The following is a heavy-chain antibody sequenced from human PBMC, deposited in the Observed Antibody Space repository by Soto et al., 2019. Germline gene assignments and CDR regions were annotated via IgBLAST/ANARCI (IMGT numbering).Heavy chain of an antibody. CDR1: GYTFTSYG. Sequence: QVQLVQSGAEVKKPGASVKVSCKASGYTFTSYGISWVRQAPGQGLEWMGWISAYNGNTNYAQKLQGRVTMTTDTSTSTAYMELRSLRSDDTAVYYCARDSLRYSSGGSCGDAFDIWGQGTMVTVSS. CDR3: ARDSLRYSSGGSCGDAFDI. V-gene: IGHV1-18*01. CDR2: ISAYNGNT. J-gene: IGHJ3*02. D-gene: IGHD2-15*01.